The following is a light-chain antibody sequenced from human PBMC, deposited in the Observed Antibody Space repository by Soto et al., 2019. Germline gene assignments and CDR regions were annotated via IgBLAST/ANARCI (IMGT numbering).Light chain of an antibody. CDR2: GAS. J-gene: IGKJ4*01. V-gene: IGKV3-20*01. CDR3: QQYGNSLLT. Sequence: EIVLTQSPGTLSLSPGERATLSCRASQSVSSSYLAWYQQKPRQAPRLLIYGASIRAPGIPDRFSGSGSGTAFTLTIRRLEPEDFAVYYCQQYGNSLLTFGGGTKVEIK. CDR1: QSVSSSY.